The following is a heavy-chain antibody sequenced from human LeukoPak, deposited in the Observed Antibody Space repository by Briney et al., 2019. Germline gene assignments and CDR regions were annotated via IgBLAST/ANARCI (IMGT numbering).Heavy chain of an antibody. J-gene: IGHJ4*02. CDR2: ISGSGDDT. D-gene: IGHD2-21*02. CDR3: AKDMTPYCDVDCYGHFDY. V-gene: IGHV3-11*06. Sequence: PGGSLRLSCAASGFTFTDSYMTWVRQAPGKGLEWLSYISGSGDDTNYADSVRGRFTISRNTLYLQMNSLRAEDTAVYYCAKDMTPYCDVDCYGHFDYWGQGTLVTVSS. CDR1: GFTFTDSY.